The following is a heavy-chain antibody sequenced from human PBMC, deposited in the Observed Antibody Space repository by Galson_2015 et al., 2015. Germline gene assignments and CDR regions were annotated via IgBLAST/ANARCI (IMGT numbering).Heavy chain of an antibody. CDR3: ARALWSDYYYYYYMDV. CDR2: IYHSGST. V-gene: IGHV4-4*02. D-gene: IGHD3-10*01. Sequence: SETLSLTCAVSGGSISTTNWWSWVRQPPGKGLEWIGDIYHSGSTKYNPSLKSRVTISVDKSKKQFSLNLSSVTAADTAVYYCARALWSDYYYYYYMDVWGKGTTVTVSS. J-gene: IGHJ6*03. CDR1: GGSISTTNW.